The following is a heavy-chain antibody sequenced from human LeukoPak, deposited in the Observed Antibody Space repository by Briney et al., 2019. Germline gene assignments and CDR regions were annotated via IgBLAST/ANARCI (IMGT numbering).Heavy chain of an antibody. Sequence: PSETLSLTCAVSGGSISSSNWWSWVRQPPGKGLEWIGYIFYSGTTYYNPSLKSRVTISVDRSKNQFSLNLSSVTAADTAVYFCARERGTTNAPSYYMDVWGKGTTVTVSS. V-gene: IGHV4-4*02. D-gene: IGHD2-8*01. CDR2: IFYSGTT. J-gene: IGHJ6*03. CDR1: GGSISSSNW. CDR3: ARERGTTNAPSYYMDV.